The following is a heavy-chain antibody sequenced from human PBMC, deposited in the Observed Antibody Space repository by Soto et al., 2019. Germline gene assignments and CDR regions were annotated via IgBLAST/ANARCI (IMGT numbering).Heavy chain of an antibody. V-gene: IGHV3-23*01. Sequence: XGCLRLSCAASGFSFRGDAMGWVRPAPGKGLEWVSSISGSGEMTHYADSVKGRFTISRDNAKNTLYLQMESLRAEDTALYSCATGEMTYSWNDWGQGAPVTVSS. CDR1: GFSFRGDA. J-gene: IGHJ4*01. CDR2: ISGSGEMT. CDR3: ATGEMTYSWND. D-gene: IGHD1-20*01.